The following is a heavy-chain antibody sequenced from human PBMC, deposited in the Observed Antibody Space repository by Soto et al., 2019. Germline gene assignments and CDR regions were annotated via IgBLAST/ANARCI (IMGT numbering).Heavy chain of an antibody. CDR2: TYDSGST. D-gene: IGHD2-8*01. V-gene: IGHV4-30-4*01. CDR1: GGSISSGDYY. CDR3: ARDNGVGP. Sequence: QVQLQESGPGLVKPSQTLSLTCTVSGGSISSGDYYWSWIRQPPGKGLEWIGYTYDSGSTYYNSSLKSRVNITLDTSKNQLSLKLTSVTAADTAVYYCARDNGVGPWGQGTLVTVPS. J-gene: IGHJ5*02.